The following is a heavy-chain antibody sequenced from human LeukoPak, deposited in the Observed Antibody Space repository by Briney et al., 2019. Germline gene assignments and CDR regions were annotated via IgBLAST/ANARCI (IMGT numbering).Heavy chain of an antibody. D-gene: IGHD3-22*01. Sequence: ASLKVSSKASVYTFTGYYMHWVRQAPGQGLEWMGWINPNSGGTNYAQKFQGRVTMTRDTSISTAYMELSRLRADDTAVYYCARAIGRLVVGFDYWGQGTLVTVSS. CDR2: INPNSGGT. CDR3: ARAIGRLVVGFDY. J-gene: IGHJ4*02. CDR1: VYTFTGYY. V-gene: IGHV1-2*02.